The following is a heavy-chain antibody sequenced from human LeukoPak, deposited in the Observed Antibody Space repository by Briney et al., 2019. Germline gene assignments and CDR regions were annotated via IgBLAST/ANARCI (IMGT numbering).Heavy chain of an antibody. Sequence: ASVKVSCKASGYTFTSYDINWVRQATGQGLEWMGWMNPNSGNTGYAQKFQGRVTMTRNTSISTAYMELSSLRSEDTAVYYCARLMGGSWSIGYYYYYYGMDVWGQGTTVTVSS. D-gene: IGHD6-13*01. J-gene: IGHJ6*02. CDR2: MNPNSGNT. V-gene: IGHV1-8*01. CDR1: GYTFTSYD. CDR3: ARLMGGSWSIGYYYYYYGMDV.